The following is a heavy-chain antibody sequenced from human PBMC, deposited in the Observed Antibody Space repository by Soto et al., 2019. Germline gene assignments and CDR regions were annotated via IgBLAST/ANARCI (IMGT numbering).Heavy chain of an antibody. Sequence: SETLSLTCTVSGGSISSYYWSWIRQPPGKGLEWIGYIYYSGSTNYNPSLKSRVTMSVDTPKNQFSLKLSSVTAADTAVYYCARNVHSNFWSDYWGQGTLVTVSS. CDR2: IYYSGST. CDR3: ARNVHSNFWSDY. CDR1: GGSISSYY. D-gene: IGHD3-10*02. V-gene: IGHV4-59*08. J-gene: IGHJ4*02.